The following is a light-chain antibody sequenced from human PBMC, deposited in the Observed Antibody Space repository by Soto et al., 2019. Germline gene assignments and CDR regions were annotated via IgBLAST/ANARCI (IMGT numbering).Light chain of an antibody. CDR3: QKYNSAPLT. Sequence: DVQMTQSPSSLSAFVGDRVTITCRASQGIVPYLAWFQQKPGKVPKLLIYATSTLQSGVPSRFSGSGSGTDFTLTISSLQPEDIGTYYCQKYNSAPLTFGGGTKVEIK. V-gene: IGKV1-27*01. J-gene: IGKJ4*01. CDR1: QGIVPY. CDR2: ATS.